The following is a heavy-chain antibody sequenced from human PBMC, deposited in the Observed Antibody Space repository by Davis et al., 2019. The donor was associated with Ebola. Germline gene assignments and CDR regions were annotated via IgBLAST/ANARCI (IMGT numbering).Heavy chain of an antibody. V-gene: IGHV7-4-1*02. CDR2: INTNTGNP. CDR3: ARDGDDYGVLYYYYGMDV. D-gene: IGHD4-17*01. J-gene: IGHJ6*04. Sequence: ASVKVSCKASGYTFTSYAMNWVRQAPGQGLEWMGWINTNTGNPTYAQGFTGRFVFSLDTSVSTAYLQISSLKAEDTAVYYCARDGDDYGVLYYYYGMDVWGKGTTVTVSS. CDR1: GYTFTSYA.